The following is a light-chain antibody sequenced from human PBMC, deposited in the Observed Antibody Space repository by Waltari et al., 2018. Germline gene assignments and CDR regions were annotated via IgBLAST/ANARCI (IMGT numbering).Light chain of an antibody. CDR2: NNN. J-gene: IGLJ3*02. V-gene: IGLV1-44*01. CDR1: SPNIGSKT. Sequence: QSVVTQSPSASGPPGQRVPIPCSGSSPNIGSKTVNWYQHLPGTAPKLLIHNNNQRPSGVPDRFSGSKSDTSASLAISGLQSEDEAEYYCAVWDDSLNGWMFGGGTKLTVL. CDR3: AVWDDSLNGWM.